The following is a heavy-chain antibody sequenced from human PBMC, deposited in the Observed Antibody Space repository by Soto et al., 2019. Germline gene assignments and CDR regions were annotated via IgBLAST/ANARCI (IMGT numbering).Heavy chain of an antibody. D-gene: IGHD1-26*01. CDR2: IHGGGGTT. V-gene: IGHV3-23*01. CDR1: GFTFSSYA. Sequence: PGGSLRLSCAASGFTFSSYAMSWVRQAPGKGLEWVSAIHGGGGTTYYADSVKGRFTISRDNSKNTLYLQMNSLRAEDTAVYYCAKRLSGRPNWFDPWGQGTLVTVSS. CDR3: AKRLSGRPNWFDP. J-gene: IGHJ5*02.